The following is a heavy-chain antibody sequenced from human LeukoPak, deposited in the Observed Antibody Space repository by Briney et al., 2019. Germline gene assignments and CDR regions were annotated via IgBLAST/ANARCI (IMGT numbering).Heavy chain of an antibody. CDR1: GGSFSGYY. CDR2: INHSGST. J-gene: IGHJ4*02. Sequence: SETLSLTCAVYGGSFSGYYWSWIRQPPGKGLEWIGEINHSGSTNYNPSLKSRVTISVDTSKNQFSLKLSSVTAADTAVYYCARVQERRRTTIFNRWGQGTLVTVSS. D-gene: IGHD3-3*01. CDR3: ARVQERRRTTIFNR. V-gene: IGHV4-34*01.